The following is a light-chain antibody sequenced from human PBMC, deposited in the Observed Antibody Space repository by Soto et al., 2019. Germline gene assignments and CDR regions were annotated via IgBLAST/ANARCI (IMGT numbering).Light chain of an antibody. Sequence: QSALTQPASVSGSPGQSITISCTGTSSDVGSYSLVSWYQQHPGKAPKLMIYEGTKRPSGVSNRFSGAKSGNTASLTISGFQAEDEADDYCCSYAGSSTFVVFCGGTKLTLL. CDR2: EGT. CDR1: SSDVGSYSL. V-gene: IGLV2-23*01. CDR3: CSYAGSSTFVV. J-gene: IGLJ2*01.